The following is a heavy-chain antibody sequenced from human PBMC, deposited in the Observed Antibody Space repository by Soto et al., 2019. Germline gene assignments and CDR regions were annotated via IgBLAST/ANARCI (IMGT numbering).Heavy chain of an antibody. Sequence: ASVKVSCKASGYTFSTYGISWVRQAPGQGLEWMGWINTHNGNTNYAQNLQGRVTMTADTSTSTAYMELRSLRSDYTAVYYCTREGSAPYYYYGMDVWGQGTTVTAP. CDR2: INTHNGNT. CDR3: TREGSAPYYYYGMDV. D-gene: IGHD3-10*01. V-gene: IGHV1-18*01. J-gene: IGHJ6*02. CDR1: GYTFSTYG.